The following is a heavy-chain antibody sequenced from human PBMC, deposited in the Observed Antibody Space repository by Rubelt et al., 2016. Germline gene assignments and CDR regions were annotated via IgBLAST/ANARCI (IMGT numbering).Heavy chain of an antibody. D-gene: IGHD3-22*01. CDR3: ARDSSYYYDSSGYYRPDPYYYGMDV. V-gene: IGHV3-30*14. J-gene: IGHJ6*02. CDR2: ISYDGGHK. Sequence: GKGLEWVAFISYDGGHKYYADSLKGRFTISRDNSKNTLYLQMNSLRAEDTAVYYCARDSSYYYDSSGYYRPDPYYYGMDVWGQGTTVTVSS.